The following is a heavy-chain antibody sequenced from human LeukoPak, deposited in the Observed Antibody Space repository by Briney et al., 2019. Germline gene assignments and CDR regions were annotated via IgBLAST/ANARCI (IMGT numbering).Heavy chain of an antibody. CDR1: GFTFSTYA. CDR3: ARERMVRGVMTTDAFHI. D-gene: IGHD3-10*01. CDR2: ISGSGANT. Sequence: GGSLRLSCAASGFTFSTYAMSWVRQAPGKGLEWVSTISGSGANTYYADSVRGRFTIPRDNSKNTLYLHMNSLRAEDTAVYYCARERMVRGVMTTDAFHIWGQGTMVTVSS. J-gene: IGHJ3*02. V-gene: IGHV3-23*01.